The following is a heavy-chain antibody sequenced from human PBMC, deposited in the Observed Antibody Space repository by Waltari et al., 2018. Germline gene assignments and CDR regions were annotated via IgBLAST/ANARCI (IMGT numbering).Heavy chain of an antibody. CDR1: GYTFTDYY. V-gene: IGHV1-69-2*01. Sequence: EVQLVQSGAEVKKPGATVNISCKASGYTFTDYYIHWVQRAPGKGLEWMGRVDPEDGETIYAEKFQGRVTITADTSTDTAYMELSSLRSEDTAVYYCATCQGCHAFYFDLWGRGTLVTVSS. CDR2: VDPEDGET. J-gene: IGHJ2*01. CDR3: ATCQGCHAFYFDL.